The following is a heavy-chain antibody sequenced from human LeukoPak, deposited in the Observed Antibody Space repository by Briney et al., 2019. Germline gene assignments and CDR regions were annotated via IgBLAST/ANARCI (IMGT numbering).Heavy chain of an antibody. CDR1: GGSFSGYY. D-gene: IGHD6-13*01. Sequence: PSETLSLTCAVYGGSFSGYYWSWIRQPPGKGLEWIGEINHSGSTNYNPSLKSRVTISVDASKNQFSLKLSSVTAADTAVYYCARGYRGSSLKYFQHWGQGTLVTVSS. CDR3: ARGYRGSSLKYFQH. J-gene: IGHJ1*01. V-gene: IGHV4-34*01. CDR2: INHSGST.